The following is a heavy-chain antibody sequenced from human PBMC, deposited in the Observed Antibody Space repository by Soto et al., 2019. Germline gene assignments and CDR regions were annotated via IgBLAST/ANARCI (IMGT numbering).Heavy chain of an antibody. CDR1: GFTFSSYW. CDR3: TRYAYYDFWSGYSAYYYYYMDV. J-gene: IGHJ6*03. D-gene: IGHD3-3*01. CDR2: INGDGSST. Sequence: PGGSLRLSCAASGFTFSSYWMRWVRQAPGKGLMWVTRINGDGSSTTHADSVRGRFTISRDNTKNTLYLQMNSLRAEDTAVYYCTRYAYYDFWSGYSAYYYYYMDVWGKGTTVTVSS. V-gene: IGHV3-74*01.